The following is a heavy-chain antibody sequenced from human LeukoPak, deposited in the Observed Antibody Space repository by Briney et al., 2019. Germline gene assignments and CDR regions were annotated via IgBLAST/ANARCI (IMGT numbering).Heavy chain of an antibody. CDR2: MNPNSGNT. J-gene: IGHJ4*02. V-gene: IGHV1-8*03. CDR1: GYTFTSYD. Sequence: GASVKVSCKASGYTFTSYDINWVRQATGQGLEWMGWMNPNSGNTGYAQKFQGRVTITRNTSISTAYMELSSLRAEDTAVYYCAKDLRDILTGYYKGGYYFDYWGQGTLVTVSS. D-gene: IGHD3-9*01. CDR3: AKDLRDILTGYYKGGYYFDY.